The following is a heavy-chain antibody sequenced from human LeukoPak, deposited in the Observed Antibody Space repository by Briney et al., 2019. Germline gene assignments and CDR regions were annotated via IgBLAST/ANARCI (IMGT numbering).Heavy chain of an antibody. J-gene: IGHJ4*02. Sequence: PGGSLRLSCAASGFTFSSYEMNWVRQAPGKGRQWVSYISSSGSTIYYADSVKGRFTISRDNARNSLYLQMNSLRAEDTAVYYCARDRYGDLDYWGQGTLVTVSS. CDR2: ISSSGSTI. V-gene: IGHV3-48*03. D-gene: IGHD4-17*01. CDR1: GFTFSSYE. CDR3: ARDRYGDLDY.